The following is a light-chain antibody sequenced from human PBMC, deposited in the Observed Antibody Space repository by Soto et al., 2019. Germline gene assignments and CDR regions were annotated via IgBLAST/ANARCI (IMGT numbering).Light chain of an antibody. CDR2: EVD. CDR3: SSYAGSKVI. CDR1: SSDVGDYKY. J-gene: IGLJ2*01. Sequence: QSALTQPPSASGSPGQSVTISCTGTSSDVGDYKYVSWYQQHPGKAPKLMIYEVDKRPSGVPDRFSGSKSGNTASLAVSGLQAEDEADYFCSSYAGSKVIFGGGTKLTVL. V-gene: IGLV2-8*01.